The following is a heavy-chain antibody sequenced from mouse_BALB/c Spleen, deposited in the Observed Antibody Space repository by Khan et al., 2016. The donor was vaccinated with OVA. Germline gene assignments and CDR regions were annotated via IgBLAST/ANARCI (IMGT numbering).Heavy chain of an antibody. Sequence: QVQLKESGPGLVAPSQSLSITCTVYGYSLTRYGVHWVRQPPGKGLEWLGLIWAGGSTNYNWALMSRLSISIDNSKSLVFLIMNSLQTDDKALYYCARSKYFARYWGQGTTLTVSS. CDR2: IWAGGST. CDR1: GYSLTRYG. J-gene: IGHJ2*01. CDR3: ARSKYFARY. D-gene: IGHD3-3*01. V-gene: IGHV2-9*02.